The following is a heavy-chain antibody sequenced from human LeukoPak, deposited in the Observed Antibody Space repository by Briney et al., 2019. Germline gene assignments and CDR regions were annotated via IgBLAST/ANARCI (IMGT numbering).Heavy chain of an antibody. Sequence: SQTLSLTCTVSGGSISSGDYYWSWIRQPPGKGLEWIGYIYYSGSTYYNPSLKSRVTISVDTSKNQFSLKLSSVTAADTAVYYCARDGYCSSTSRYSFYYMDVWGKGTTVTVSS. V-gene: IGHV4-30-4*08. CDR1: GGSISSGDYY. J-gene: IGHJ6*03. CDR2: IYYSGST. CDR3: ARDGYCSSTSRYSFYYMDV. D-gene: IGHD2-2*01.